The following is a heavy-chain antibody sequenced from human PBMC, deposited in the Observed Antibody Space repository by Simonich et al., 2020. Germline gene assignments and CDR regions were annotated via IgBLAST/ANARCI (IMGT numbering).Heavy chain of an antibody. D-gene: IGHD1-26*01. Sequence: QVQLVESGGGVVQPGRSLRLSCAASGFTFSSYAMHWVRQAPSMGLGWVAVKSYDGSNKYYADSVKGRFTISRDNSKNTRYLQMNSLRAEDTAVYYCARDHLDSGSYYFDYWGQGTLVTVSS. CDR1: GFTFSSYA. CDR2: KSYDGSNK. V-gene: IGHV3-30*07. CDR3: ARDHLDSGSYYFDY. J-gene: IGHJ4*02.